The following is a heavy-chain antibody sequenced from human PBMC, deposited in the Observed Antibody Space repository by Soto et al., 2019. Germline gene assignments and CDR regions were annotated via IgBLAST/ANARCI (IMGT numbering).Heavy chain of an antibody. Sequence: QVQLQQWGAGLLKPSETLSLTCAVYGGSFSGYYWSWIRQPPGKGLEWIGEINHSRSTNYNPSLKSRVTISVDTSKNQFSLNLSSVTAADTAVYYCARFGSAYNRGEDDWGQGTLVTVSS. CDR3: ARFGSAYNRGEDD. D-gene: IGHD5-12*01. CDR1: GGSFSGYY. CDR2: INHSRST. J-gene: IGHJ4*02. V-gene: IGHV4-34*02.